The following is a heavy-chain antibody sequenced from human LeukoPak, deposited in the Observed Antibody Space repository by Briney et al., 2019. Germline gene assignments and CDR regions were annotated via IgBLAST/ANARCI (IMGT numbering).Heavy chain of an antibody. CDR1: GGSISSGDYY. D-gene: IGHD3-3*01. CDR3: AREGRFLEWFDP. J-gene: IGHJ5*02. CDR2: IYYSGST. V-gene: IGHV4-30-4*01. Sequence: SETLSLTCTVSGGSISSGDYYWSWIRQPPGKGLEWIGYIYYSGSTYYNPSLKSRVTISVDTSKNQFSLKLSSVTAADTAVYYCAREGRFLEWFDPWGQGTLVTVSS.